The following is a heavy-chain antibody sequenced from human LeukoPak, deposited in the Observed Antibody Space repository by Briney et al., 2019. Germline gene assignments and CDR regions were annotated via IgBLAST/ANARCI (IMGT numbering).Heavy chain of an antibody. Sequence: SETLSLTCAVYGGSFSGYYWSWIRQPPGKGLEWIGEINHSGSTNYNPSLKSRVTISVDTSKNQFSLKLSSVTAADTAVYYCARAPIYFTTVRGVIQKNNWFDPWGQGTLVTVSS. J-gene: IGHJ5*02. CDR2: INHSGST. V-gene: IGHV4-34*01. CDR1: GGSFSGYY. D-gene: IGHD3-10*01. CDR3: ARAPIYFTTVRGVIQKNNWFDP.